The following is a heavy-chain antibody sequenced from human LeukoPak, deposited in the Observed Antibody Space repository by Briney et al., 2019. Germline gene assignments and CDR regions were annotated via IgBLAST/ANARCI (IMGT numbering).Heavy chain of an antibody. CDR3: ARTKRGYDILTGYHKSYFYYYMDV. J-gene: IGHJ6*03. Sequence: PSETLSLTCIVSGGSFSDSYWSWVRQPPGKGLEWIGEINHSGGSLYNPSLKSRVTLSVDMSKNQISLKLTSMTAADSAIYYCARTKRGYDILTGYHKSYFYYYMDVWGTGTTVTVPS. V-gene: IGHV4-34*01. CDR1: GGSFSDSY. CDR2: INHSGGS. D-gene: IGHD3-9*01.